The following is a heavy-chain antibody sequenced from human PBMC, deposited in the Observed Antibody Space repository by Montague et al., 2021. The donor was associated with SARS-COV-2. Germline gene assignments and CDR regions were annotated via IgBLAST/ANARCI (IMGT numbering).Heavy chain of an antibody. V-gene: IGHV4-39*07. D-gene: IGHD5-12*01. CDR3: ARTTWLRGYFDL. J-gene: IGHJ2*01. CDR1: GDSISSSSYY. CDR2: IYYSGST. Sequence: SETLSLTCTVSGDSISSSSYYWGWIRQPPGKGLECIGSIYYSGSTYYNPSLKGRVTISVDTSKNHFSLKLSSVTAADTAVYYCARTTWLRGYFDLWGRGTLVTVSS.